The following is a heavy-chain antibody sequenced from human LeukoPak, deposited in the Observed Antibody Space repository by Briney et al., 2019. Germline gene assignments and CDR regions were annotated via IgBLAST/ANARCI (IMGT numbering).Heavy chain of an antibody. V-gene: IGHV3-23*01. D-gene: IGHD6-19*01. CDR3: AGDRNSDWYSPLDY. J-gene: IGHJ4*02. Sequence: GGSLRLPCVASGFTFTKCAMSWIRQAPGKGLEWVAIITATGDTAYYEDSVKGRFTISRDNSRNTVYMQMDSLRAEDTAIYYCAGDRNSDWYSPLDYWGQGSQVTVSP. CDR2: ITATGDTA. CDR1: GFTFTKCA.